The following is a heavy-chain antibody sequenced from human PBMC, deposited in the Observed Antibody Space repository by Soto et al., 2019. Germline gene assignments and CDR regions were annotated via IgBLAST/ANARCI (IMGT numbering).Heavy chain of an antibody. D-gene: IGHD1-1*01. CDR1: GVSISSYY. CDR3: ARLYLERRFDF. J-gene: IGHJ4*02. V-gene: IGHV4-59*08. CDR2: IYYSGST. Sequence: PSETLSLTCTVSGVSISSYYWIWIRQPPGKGLEWIGYIYYSGSTNYNPSLKSRVTISVDTSKNQFSLKLSSVTAADTAVYYCARLYLERRFDFWGQGTLVTVSS.